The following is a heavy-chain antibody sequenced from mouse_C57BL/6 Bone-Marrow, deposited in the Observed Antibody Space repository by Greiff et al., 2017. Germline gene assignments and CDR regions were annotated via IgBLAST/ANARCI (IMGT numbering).Heavy chain of an antibody. J-gene: IGHJ3*01. CDR3: APRSFAY. CDR2: IDPNSGGI. Sequence: VQLQQPGAELVKPGASVKLSCKASGYTFTSYWLPWVKQRPGRGLEWMGRIDPNSGGIKYTEKLKSKATLTVDKPSSTAYLQLSSRTSEDSAVYYCAPRSFAYWGQGTLVTVSA. CDR1: GYTFTSYW. V-gene: IGHV1-72*01.